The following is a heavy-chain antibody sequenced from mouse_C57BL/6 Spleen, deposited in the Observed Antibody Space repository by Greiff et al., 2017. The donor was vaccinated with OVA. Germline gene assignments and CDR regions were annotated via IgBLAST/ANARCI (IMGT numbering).Heavy chain of an antibody. J-gene: IGHJ1*03. CDR3: ARNFYYYGIWYFDV. V-gene: IGHV2-9-1*01. CDR2: IWTGGGT. D-gene: IGHD1-1*01. CDR1: GFSLTSYA. Sequence: VQGEESGPGLVAPSQSLSITCTVSGFSLTSYAISWVRQPPGKGLEWLGVIWTGGGTNYNSALKSRLSISKDNSKSQVFLKMNSLQTDDTARYYCARNFYYYGIWYFDVWGTGTTVTVSS.